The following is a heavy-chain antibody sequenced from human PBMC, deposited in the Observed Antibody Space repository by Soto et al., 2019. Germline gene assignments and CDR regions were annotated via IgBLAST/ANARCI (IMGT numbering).Heavy chain of an antibody. J-gene: IGHJ6*02. CDR1: GFTFSRYA. D-gene: IGHD3-10*01. CDR2: VTGGGHTT. CDR3: ASSSGDLDVYGMDI. Sequence: LRLSCAASGFTFSRYAMSWVRQAPGKGLEWVSTVTGGGHTTYNTDSVNGRFTISRDNSKNTLYLQMNNLRAEDTAIYYCASSSGDLDVYGMDIWGPGTTVTVSS. V-gene: IGHV3-23*01.